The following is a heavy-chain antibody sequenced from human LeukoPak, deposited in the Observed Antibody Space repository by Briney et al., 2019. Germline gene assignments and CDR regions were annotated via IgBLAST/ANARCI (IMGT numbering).Heavy chain of an antibody. J-gene: IGHJ4*02. CDR3: AKDKTPSGSYYALDY. CDR1: GFTFSSYA. CDR2: ISGSGGST. Sequence: GGSLRLSCAASGFTFSSYAMSWVRQAPGKGLEWVSAISGSGGSTYYADSVKGRFTISRDDSKNTLYLQMNSLRAEDTAVYYCAKDKTPSGSYYALDYWGQGTLVTVSS. V-gene: IGHV3-23*01. D-gene: IGHD1-26*01.